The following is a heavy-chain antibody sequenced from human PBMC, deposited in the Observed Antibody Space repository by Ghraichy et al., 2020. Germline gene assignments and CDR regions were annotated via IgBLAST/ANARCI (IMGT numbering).Heavy chain of an antibody. D-gene: IGHD6-19*01. V-gene: IGHV3-30*02. CDR3: AKGASGWSADY. CDR1: GFTFSSFG. J-gene: IGHJ4*02. Sequence: GGSLRLSCVASGFTFSSFGIHWVRQAQGKGLGWVAFIRYDSSNNYYADSVKGRFTVSRDNPKNTLYLQMNSLRAEDTAVYYCAKGASGWSADYWGQGTLVTVSS. CDR2: IRYDSSNN.